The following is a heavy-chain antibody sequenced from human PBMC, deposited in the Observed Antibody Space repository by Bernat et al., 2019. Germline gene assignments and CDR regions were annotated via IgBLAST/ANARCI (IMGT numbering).Heavy chain of an antibody. CDR1: GFTFSSYS. CDR2: ISSSSSTI. V-gene: IGHV3-48*01. J-gene: IGHJ6*02. CDR3: AREDDWNYSGCYYYYGMDV. D-gene: IGHD1-7*01. Sequence: EVQLVESGGGSVQPGGSLRLSCAASGFTFSSYSMNWVRLAPGKRPEWVSYISSSSSTIYSADSVKGRFTSSRDNAKNSLYLQMNSLRAEDTAVYYCAREDDWNYSGCYYYYGMDVWGQGTTVTVSS.